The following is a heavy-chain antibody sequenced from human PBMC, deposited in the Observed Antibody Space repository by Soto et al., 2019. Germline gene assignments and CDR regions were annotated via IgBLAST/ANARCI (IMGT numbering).Heavy chain of an antibody. D-gene: IGHD5-12*01. CDR1: GFTFSSSA. J-gene: IGHJ4*02. CDR2: ISSNGGST. V-gene: IGHV3-64*01. Sequence: GGSLRLSCAASGFTFSSSAMHWVRQAPGKGLEYVSAISSNGGSTYYANSVKGRFTISRDNSKNTLYLQMGSLRAEDMAVYYCARDVGGYSGYAVDYWGQRT. CDR3: ARDVGGYSGYAVDY.